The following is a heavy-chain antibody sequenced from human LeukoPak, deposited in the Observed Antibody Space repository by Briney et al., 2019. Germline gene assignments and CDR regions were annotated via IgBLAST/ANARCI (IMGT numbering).Heavy chain of an antibody. CDR2: INPNSGGT. CDR1: GYTFTGYY. CDR3: ARDPLYYYDSSGNDAFDI. V-gene: IGHV1-2*06. J-gene: IGHJ3*02. Sequence: GASVKVSCKASGYTFTGYYMHWVRQAPGQGLEWMGRINPNSGGTNYAQKFQARVTVTRDTSISTAYMELSRLRSDDTAVYYCARDPLYYYDSSGNDAFDIWGQGTMVTVSS. D-gene: IGHD3-22*01.